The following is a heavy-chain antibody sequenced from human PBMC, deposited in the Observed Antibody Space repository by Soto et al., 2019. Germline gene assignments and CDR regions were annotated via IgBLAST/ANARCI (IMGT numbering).Heavy chain of an antibody. V-gene: IGHV4-61*01. Sequence: PETLSLTCAVFVESVNSGNYYCSWLRQPQRKVLDWIGDMSHIVGTHFNPSIKSLITISVDNSKNKFSMKMSCVTAADTALYYCGRVERGTATTVVDACDIWGPGTMVTVSS. CDR2: MSHIVGT. CDR1: VESVNSGNYY. D-gene: IGHD1-1*01. J-gene: IGHJ3*02. CDR3: GRVERGTATTVVDACDI.